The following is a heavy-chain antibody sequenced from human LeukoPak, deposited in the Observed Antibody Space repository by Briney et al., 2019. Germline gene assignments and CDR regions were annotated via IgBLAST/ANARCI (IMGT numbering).Heavy chain of an antibody. CDR2: INHSGST. D-gene: IGHD6-13*01. J-gene: IGHJ4*02. Sequence: SETLSLTCAVYGESFSGYYWTWIRQPPGKGLEWIGEINHSGSTYYNPSLKSRVTLSVDTSNNQFSLKLSSVTAADTAVYYCARLRRRYSSSWITGYYFDYWGQGTLVTVSS. CDR1: GESFSGYY. V-gene: IGHV4-34*01. CDR3: ARLRRRYSSSWITGYYFDY.